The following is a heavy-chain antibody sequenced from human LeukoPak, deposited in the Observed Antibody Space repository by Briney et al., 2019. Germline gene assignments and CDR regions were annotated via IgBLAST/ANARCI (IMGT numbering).Heavy chain of an antibody. Sequence: SETLSLTCTVSGGSISSSSYYWGWIRQPPGKGLEWIGEINHSGSTNYNPSLQSRVTISVDTSKNQFSLKLSSVTAADTAVYYCARGRGGPGAWGQGTLVTVSS. V-gene: IGHV4-39*07. CDR2: INHSGST. CDR1: GGSISSSSYY. D-gene: IGHD3-10*01. CDR3: ARGRGGPGA. J-gene: IGHJ4*02.